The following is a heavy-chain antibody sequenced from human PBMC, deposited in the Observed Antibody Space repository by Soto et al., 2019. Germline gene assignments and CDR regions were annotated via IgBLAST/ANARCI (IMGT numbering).Heavy chain of an antibody. CDR2: INPKSGGT. V-gene: IGHV1-2*04. CDR1: GYTFTDYY. Sequence: ASVKVSCKASGYTFTDYYIHWVRRAPGQGLEWLGRINPKSGGTSTAQKFQGWVTMTTDTSIGTASMELTRLTSDDTAIYYCARGDSTDCSNGVCSFFYNHDMDVWGQGTTVTVSS. CDR3: ARGDSTDCSNGVCSFFYNHDMDV. J-gene: IGHJ6*02. D-gene: IGHD2-8*01.